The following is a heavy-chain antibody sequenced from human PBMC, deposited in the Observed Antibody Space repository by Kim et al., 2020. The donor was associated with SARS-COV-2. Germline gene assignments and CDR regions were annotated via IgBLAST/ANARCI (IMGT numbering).Heavy chain of an antibody. CDR2: IYYSGST. CDR3: ARIYCSVVVDPDAFDI. J-gene: IGHJ3*02. D-gene: IGHD2-15*01. Sequence: SETLSLTCTVSGGSISSGGYYWSWIRQHPGKGLEWIGYIYYSGSTYYNPSLKSRVTISVDTSKNQFSLKLSSVTAADTAVYYCARIYCSVVVDPDAFDIWGQGTMVTVSS. V-gene: IGHV4-31*03. CDR1: GGSISSGGYY.